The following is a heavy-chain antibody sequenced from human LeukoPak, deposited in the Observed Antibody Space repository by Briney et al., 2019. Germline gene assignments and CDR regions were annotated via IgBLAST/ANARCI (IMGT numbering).Heavy chain of an antibody. J-gene: IGHJ4*02. D-gene: IGHD2-21*02. CDR3: ARGPRQGCDGDCQPFDY. Sequence: PSETLSLTCTASGDSINNVFTIGIGSASPQGRAWSGLGTFITVGVPTTTRPSGVELPSVDTSKNQFSLKLSSVTAADTAVYFCARGPRQGCDGDCQPFDYWGQGTLVTVSS. CDR1: GDSINNVFT. V-gene: IGHV4-30-4*01. CDR2: FITVGVP.